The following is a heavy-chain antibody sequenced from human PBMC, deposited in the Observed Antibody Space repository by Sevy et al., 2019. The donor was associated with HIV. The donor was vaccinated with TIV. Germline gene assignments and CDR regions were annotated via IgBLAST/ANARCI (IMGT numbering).Heavy chain of an antibody. CDR3: ARGEVNYDSLIPIRTEGGYYYGMDV. V-gene: IGHV3-21*01. CDR2: ISSSSSYI. Sequence: GGSLRLSCAASGFTFSSYSMNWVRQAPGKGLEWVSSISSSSSYIYYADSVKGRFTISRDNAKNSLYLQMNSLRAEDTAVYYCARGEVNYDSLIPIRTEGGYYYGMDVWGQGTTVTVSS. D-gene: IGHD3-3*01. CDR1: GFTFSSYS. J-gene: IGHJ6*02.